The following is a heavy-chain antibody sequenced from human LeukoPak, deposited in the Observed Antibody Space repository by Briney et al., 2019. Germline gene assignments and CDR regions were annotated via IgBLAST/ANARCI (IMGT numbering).Heavy chain of an antibody. CDR3: AKDQIAVAGTWSY. D-gene: IGHD6-19*01. CDR2: ISGSGGST. Sequence: GGSLRLSCAASGFTFSSYGMHWVRQAPGKGLEWVSAISGSGGSTYYADSVKGRFTISRDNSKNTLYLQMNSLRAEDTAVYYCAKDQIAVAGTWSYWGQGTLVTVSS. J-gene: IGHJ4*02. V-gene: IGHV3-23*01. CDR1: GFTFSSYG.